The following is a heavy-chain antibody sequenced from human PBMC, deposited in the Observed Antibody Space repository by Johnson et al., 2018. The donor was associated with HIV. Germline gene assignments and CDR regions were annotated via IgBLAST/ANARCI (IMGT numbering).Heavy chain of an antibody. J-gene: IGHJ3*02. D-gene: IGHD2-15*01. CDR2: ISSSGSTK. Sequence: QVLLVESGGGLVKPGGSLRLSCAVSGFTFSDYYMSWIRQAPGKGLEWVSYISSSGSTKYYADSVKGRFTISRDNAKNSLYLQMNSLRAEDTAVYYCARDQPPVYCSGGSCYSGAFDIWGRGTMVTVSS. CDR3: ARDQPPVYCSGGSCYSGAFDI. V-gene: IGHV3-11*04. CDR1: GFTFSDYY.